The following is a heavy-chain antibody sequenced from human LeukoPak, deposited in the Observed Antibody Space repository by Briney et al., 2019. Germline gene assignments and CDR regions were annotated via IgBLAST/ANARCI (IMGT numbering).Heavy chain of an antibody. Sequence: PSETLSLTCTVSGGSISSYYWSWIRQPPGKGLEWIAYIYYSGSTNYNPSLKSRVTISVDTSKNQFSLKLSSVTAADTAVYYCARRAPYSYEWSTLDYWGQGTLVTVSS. CDR2: IYYSGST. D-gene: IGHD5-18*01. CDR3: ARRAPYSYEWSTLDY. J-gene: IGHJ4*02. V-gene: IGHV4-59*08. CDR1: GGSISSYY.